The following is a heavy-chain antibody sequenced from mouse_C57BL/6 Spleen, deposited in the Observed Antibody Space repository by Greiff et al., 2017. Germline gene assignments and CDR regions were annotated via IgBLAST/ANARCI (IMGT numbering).Heavy chain of an antibody. V-gene: IGHV1-52*01. Sequence: VQLQQSGAELVRPGSSVKLSCKASGYTFTSYWMHWVKQRPIQGLEWIGNIDPSDSETHYNQKFKDKATLTVDKSSSTAYMQLSSLTSEDSAVYYCARKGPHYAMDYWGQGTSVTVSS. CDR2: IDPSDSET. CDR1: GYTFTSYW. J-gene: IGHJ4*01. CDR3: ARKGPHYAMDY.